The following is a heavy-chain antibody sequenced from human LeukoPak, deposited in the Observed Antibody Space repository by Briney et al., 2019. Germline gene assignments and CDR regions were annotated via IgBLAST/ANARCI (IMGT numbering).Heavy chain of an antibody. V-gene: IGHV4-59*08. CDR3: ARTRYYYNSRSYGAPYYFDY. CDR2: IYYSGST. CDR1: GGSISSYY. D-gene: IGHD3-10*01. Sequence: SETLSLTCTVSGGSISSYYWSWIRQPPGKGLEWIGYIYYSGSTNYNPSLKSRVTISVDTSKNQFSLKLSSVTAADTAVYYCARTRYYYNSRSYGAPYYFDYWGQGTLVTVSS. J-gene: IGHJ4*02.